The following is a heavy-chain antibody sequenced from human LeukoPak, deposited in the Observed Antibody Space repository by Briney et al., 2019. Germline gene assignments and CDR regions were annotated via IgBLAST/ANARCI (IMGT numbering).Heavy chain of an antibody. J-gene: IGHJ5*02. CDR2: IYTSGST. CDR3: ARQKSSGDGWFDP. D-gene: IGHD2-21*01. V-gene: IGHV4-4*09. CDR1: GGSIGSYY. Sequence: NPSETLSLTCTVSGGSIGSYYWSWIRQPPGKGLEWIGYIYTSGSTNYNPSLKSRVTISVDTSKNQFSLKLSSVTAADTAVYYCARQKSSGDGWFDPWGQGTLVTVSS.